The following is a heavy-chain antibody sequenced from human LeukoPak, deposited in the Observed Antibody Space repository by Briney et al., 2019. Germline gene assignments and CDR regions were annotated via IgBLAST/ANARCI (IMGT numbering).Heavy chain of an antibody. CDR1: GFTFSVSA. D-gene: IGHD4-11*01. CDR2: VRSKGNNFAT. J-gene: IGHJ6*03. V-gene: IGHV3-73*01. Sequence: GGSLRLSCAASGFTFSVSAMHWVRQASGKGLEWVGRVRSKGNNFATEYAASVKGRFTISRDDSKNTAYLQMNSLETEDTAVYYCTRYSKSLGHYMGVWGKGTTVTVSS. CDR3: TRYSKSLGHYMGV.